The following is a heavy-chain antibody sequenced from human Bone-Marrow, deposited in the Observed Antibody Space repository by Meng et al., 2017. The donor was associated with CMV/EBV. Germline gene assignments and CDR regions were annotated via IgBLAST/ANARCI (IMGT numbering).Heavy chain of an antibody. V-gene: IGHV3-21*01. CDR1: GFTFSSYS. D-gene: IGHD3-10*01. CDR2: ISSSSSYI. CDR3: AKLGARGGVY. J-gene: IGHJ4*02. Sequence: GESLKISCAASGFTFSSYSMNWVRQAPGKGLEWVSSISSSSSYIYYADSVKGRFTISRDNAKNSLYLQMNSLRAEDTAVYYCAKLGARGGVYWGQGTLVTVSS.